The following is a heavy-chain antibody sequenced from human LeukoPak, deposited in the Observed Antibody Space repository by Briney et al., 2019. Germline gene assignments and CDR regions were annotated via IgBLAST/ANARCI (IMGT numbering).Heavy chain of an antibody. V-gene: IGHV3-30*02. J-gene: IGHJ4*02. CDR3: AKATRAPETDSQDY. CDR2: IRYDGSNK. D-gene: IGHD1-14*01. Sequence: GGSLRLSCAASGFTFSSYGMHWVRQAPGKGLEWVTFIRYDGSNKYYADSVKGRFTISRDNSKNTLYLQMNSLRAEDTAVYYCAKATRAPETDSQDYWGQGILVTVSS. CDR1: GFTFSSYG.